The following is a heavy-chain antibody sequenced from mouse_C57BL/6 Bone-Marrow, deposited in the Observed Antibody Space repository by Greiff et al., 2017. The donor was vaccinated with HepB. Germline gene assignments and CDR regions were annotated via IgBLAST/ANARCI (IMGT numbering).Heavy chain of an antibody. CDR2: IWSGGST. J-gene: IGHJ1*03. CDR1: GFSLTSYG. CDR3: ASQSTMVTTGGWYFDV. D-gene: IGHD2-2*01. Sequence: QVQLQQSGPGLVQPSQSLSITCTVSGFSLTSYGVHWVRQSPGKGLEWLGVIWSGGSTDYNAAFISRLSISKDNSKSQVFFKMNSLQADDTAIYYCASQSTMVTTGGWYFDVWGTGTTVTVSS. V-gene: IGHV2-2*01.